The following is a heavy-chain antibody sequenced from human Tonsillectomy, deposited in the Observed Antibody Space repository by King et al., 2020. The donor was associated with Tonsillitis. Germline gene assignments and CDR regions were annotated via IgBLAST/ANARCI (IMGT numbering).Heavy chain of an antibody. D-gene: IGHD6-19*01. J-gene: IGHJ4*02. CDR3: VKDIGTGWDYYDY. CDR1: GFTFDDYG. CDR2: ISWNSGSI. Sequence: VQLVESGGGLVQPGRSLRLSCAASGFTFDDYGMHWVRQAPGKGLEWVSGISWNSGSIGYADSVKGRFTISRDNAKKYLNLHMNSLRAEDTAFYYCVKDIGTGWDYYDYWGQGILVTVSS. V-gene: IGHV3-9*01.